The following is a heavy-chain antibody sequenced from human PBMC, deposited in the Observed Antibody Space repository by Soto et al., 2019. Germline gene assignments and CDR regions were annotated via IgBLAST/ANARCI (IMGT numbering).Heavy chain of an antibody. Sequence: GGSLRLCCAASGFTFSSYSMNWVRQAPGKGLEWVSSISSSSSYIYYADSVKGRFTISRDNAKNSLYLQMNSLRAEDTAVYYCARDRDIVVVPAADYYYPYGMDVWGQGTTVTVSS. CDR1: GFTFSSYS. D-gene: IGHD2-2*01. CDR3: ARDRDIVVVPAADYYYPYGMDV. J-gene: IGHJ6*02. CDR2: ISSSSSYI. V-gene: IGHV3-21*01.